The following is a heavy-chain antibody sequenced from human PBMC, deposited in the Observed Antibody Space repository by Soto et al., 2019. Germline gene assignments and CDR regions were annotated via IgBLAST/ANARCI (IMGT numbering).Heavy chain of an antibody. CDR1: GFTFNSYA. D-gene: IGHD5-12*01. J-gene: IGHJ5*02. CDR2: ISGSGRTT. V-gene: IGHV3-23*01. Sequence: GGSLRLSCAVSGFTFNSYAMNWVRQAPGKGLEWVSSISGSGRTTYYADAVKGRFTISRDNSKNTLFLQMNSLRSEDTAVYYCAKGVTTTVATGSWFDHWGQGTLVTVSS. CDR3: AKGVTTTVATGSWFDH.